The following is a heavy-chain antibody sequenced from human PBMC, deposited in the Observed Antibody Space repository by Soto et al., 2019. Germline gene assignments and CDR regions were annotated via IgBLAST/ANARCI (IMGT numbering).Heavy chain of an antibody. D-gene: IGHD1-20*01. Sequence: SETLSLTCAVSGGSISSSNWWSWVRQPPGKGLEWIGEISHSGSTNYNPSLKSRVTISVDKSKNQFSLKLSSVTAADTAVYYCVSEVNSPPWFDPWGQGTLVTVSS. CDR1: GGSISSSNW. V-gene: IGHV4-4*02. CDR2: ISHSGST. CDR3: VSEVNSPPWFDP. J-gene: IGHJ5*02.